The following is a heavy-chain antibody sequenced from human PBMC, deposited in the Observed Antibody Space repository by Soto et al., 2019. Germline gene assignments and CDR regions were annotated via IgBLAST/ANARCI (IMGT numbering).Heavy chain of an antibody. CDR2: IKGKTDGGTA. J-gene: IGHJ4*02. V-gene: IGHV3-15*01. Sequence: GGSLRLSCVASGFDLSHPWMTWVRQAAGKGLEWVGRIKGKTDGGTADYAAPVKGRATISRDDSKNTVYLQMNSLKTEDTAVYYCTIGIYYDILTGYHNVAYWGQGALVTVSS. CDR1: GFDLSHPW. D-gene: IGHD3-9*01. CDR3: TIGIYYDILTGYHNVAY.